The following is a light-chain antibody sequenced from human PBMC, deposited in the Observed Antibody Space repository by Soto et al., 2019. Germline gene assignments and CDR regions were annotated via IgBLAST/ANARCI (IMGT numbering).Light chain of an antibody. J-gene: IGKJ1*01. V-gene: IGKV1-27*01. CDR1: QGIYSR. Sequence: DIQMTQSPSSVSASVGDTVTITCRASQGIYSRLAWYQQKPGKAPELLIYDASSLEPGVPSRFSGSGSGTDFTLTISSLQPEDVGIYYCQKYNSAPWTFAQGTKVDIK. CDR3: QKYNSAPWT. CDR2: DAS.